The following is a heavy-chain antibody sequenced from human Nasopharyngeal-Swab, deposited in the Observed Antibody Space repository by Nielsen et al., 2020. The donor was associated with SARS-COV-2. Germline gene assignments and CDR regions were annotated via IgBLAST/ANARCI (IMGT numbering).Heavy chain of an antibody. Sequence: ASVKVSCKASGYTIAAYGMYWVRQAPGQGLEWVGWINAGNGDTKYSEKFQGRLTITRDISASTAYMGLSSLTSEDTAVYYCARDDFTSTAFDIWGQGTMVPSPQ. CDR3: ARDDFTSTAFDI. CDR1: GYTIAAYG. CDR2: INAGNGDT. V-gene: IGHV1-3*01. J-gene: IGHJ3*02.